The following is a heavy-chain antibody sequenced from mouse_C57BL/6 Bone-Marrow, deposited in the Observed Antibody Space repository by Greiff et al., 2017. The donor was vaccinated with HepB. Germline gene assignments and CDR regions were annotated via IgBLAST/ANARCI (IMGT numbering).Heavy chain of an antibody. CDR3: ARSYYSVYWYFDV. D-gene: IGHD2-12*01. CDR2: IDPNSGGT. J-gene: IGHJ1*03. CDR1: GYTFTSYW. Sequence: QVQLKQPGAELVKPGASVKLSCKASGYTFTSYWMHWVKQRPGRGLEWIGRIDPNSGGTKYNEKFKSKATLTVDKHSSTAYMQLSSLTSEDSAVYYCARSYYSVYWYFDVWGTGTTVTVSS. V-gene: IGHV1-72*01.